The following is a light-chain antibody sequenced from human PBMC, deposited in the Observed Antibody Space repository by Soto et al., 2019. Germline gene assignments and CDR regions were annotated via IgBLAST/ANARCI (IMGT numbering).Light chain of an antibody. CDR3: QQASSFPLT. CDR2: AAS. J-gene: IGKJ4*02. CDR1: QDISTW. V-gene: IGKV1-12*01. Sequence: DIQMTQSPSSVSASVGDRVTITCRASQDISTWLVWYQQTAGKAPRLLIYAASSLRSGVPSRFSGSGSGTNFTLNISGLQPEDFATYFCQQASSFPLTFGGGTKVEI.